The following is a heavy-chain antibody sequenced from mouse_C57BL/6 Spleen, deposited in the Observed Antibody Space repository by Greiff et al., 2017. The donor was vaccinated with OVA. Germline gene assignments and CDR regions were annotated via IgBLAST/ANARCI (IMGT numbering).Heavy chain of an antibody. CDR3: ARRYGYLYAMDY. J-gene: IGHJ4*01. Sequence: VQLQQPGAELVMPGASVKLSCKASGYTFTSYWMHWVKQRPGQGLEWIGEIDPSDSYTNYNQKFKGKSTLTVDKSSSTAYMQLSSLTSEDSAVYYCARRYGYLYAMDYWGQGTSVTVSS. CDR2: IDPSDSYT. V-gene: IGHV1-69*01. D-gene: IGHD2-2*01. CDR1: GYTFTSYW.